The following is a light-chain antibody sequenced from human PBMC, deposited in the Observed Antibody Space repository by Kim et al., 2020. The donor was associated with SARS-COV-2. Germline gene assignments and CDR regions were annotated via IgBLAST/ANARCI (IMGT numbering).Light chain of an antibody. CDR1: QNIVSW. J-gene: IGKJ5*01. Sequence: SASVGDRVTITCRASQNIVSWLAWYQQKPGKAPKLLIYKASTLESGVSSRFSGSGSGTDFTLTISSLQSDDFATYYCQQYNSYSSFGQGTRLETK. CDR2: KAS. CDR3: QQYNSYSS. V-gene: IGKV1-5*03.